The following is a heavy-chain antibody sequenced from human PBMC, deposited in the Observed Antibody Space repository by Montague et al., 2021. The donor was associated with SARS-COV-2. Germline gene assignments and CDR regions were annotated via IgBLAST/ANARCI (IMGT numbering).Heavy chain of an antibody. D-gene: IGHD3-10*01. CDR3: ARVGLGIWFGELLSPYYYYGMDV. CDR1: GFSLNNFW. V-gene: IGHV3-7*01. J-gene: IGHJ6*02. CDR2: IKQDGSEK. Sequence: SRRLSFAASGFSLNNFWMTWVRQGPGKGLEWVANIKQDGSEKYYVDSVKGRFTISRDNAKNSLYLQMNTLRAEDTAVYYCARVGLGIWFGELLSPYYYYGMDVWGQGTTVTVSS.